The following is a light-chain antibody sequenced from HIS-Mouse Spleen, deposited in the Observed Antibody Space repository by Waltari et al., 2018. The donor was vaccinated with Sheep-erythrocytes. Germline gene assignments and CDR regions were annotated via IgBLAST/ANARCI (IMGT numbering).Light chain of an antibody. J-gene: IGLJ1*01. Sequence: QSALTQPRSVSGSPGPSVNISCPGTSSYVGGYNHVPLYQQHPGKAPKLMIYDVSKRPSGVPDRFSGSKSGNTASLTISGLQAEDEADYYCCSYAGSYNHVFATGTKVTVL. CDR2: DVS. CDR3: CSYAGSYNHV. V-gene: IGLV2-11*02. CDR1: SSYVGGYNH.